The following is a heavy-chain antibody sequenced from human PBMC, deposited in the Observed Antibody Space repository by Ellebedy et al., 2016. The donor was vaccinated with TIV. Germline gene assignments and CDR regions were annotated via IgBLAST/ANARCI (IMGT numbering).Heavy chain of an antibody. CDR1: GYKFTSYG. CDR3: ARGFYERLDP. Sequence: ASVKVSCKASGYKFTSYGISWARQAPGQGLEWKGWIIAFNGDTTYAQKFQGRVTMTTDTFTSTAYMELRNLTSDDTAVYYCARGFYERLDPWGQGTLVTVSS. D-gene: IGHD2/OR15-2a*01. CDR2: IIAFNGDT. J-gene: IGHJ5*02. V-gene: IGHV1-18*04.